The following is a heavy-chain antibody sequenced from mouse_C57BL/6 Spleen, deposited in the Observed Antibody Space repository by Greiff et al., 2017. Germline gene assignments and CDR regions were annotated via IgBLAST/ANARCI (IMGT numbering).Heavy chain of an antibody. CDR2: ISDGGSYT. V-gene: IGHV5-4*01. CDR3: ARDDYDGYYAMDY. J-gene: IGHJ4*01. CDR1: GFTFSSYA. D-gene: IGHD2-4*01. Sequence: EVQLVESGGGLVKPGGSLKLSCAASGFTFSSYAMSWVRQTPEKRLEWVATISDGGSYTYYPDNVKGRFTISRDNAKNNLYLQMSHLKSEDTAMYYCARDDYDGYYAMDYWGQGTSVTVSS.